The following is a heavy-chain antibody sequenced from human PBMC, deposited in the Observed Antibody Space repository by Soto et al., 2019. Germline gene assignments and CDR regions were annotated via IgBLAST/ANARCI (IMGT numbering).Heavy chain of an antibody. CDR1: GDSISSGKW. J-gene: IGHJ4*02. V-gene: IGHV4-4*02. Sequence: QVQLQESGPGLVKPSGTLSVTCAVSGDSISSGKWWSWVRQPPGKGLEWIGEIFHSGSTNCNPSLQSRXXIXVXXSENHFSLKLNSVTAADTAVYYCARDGGRGYSHGLWGQGTLVTVSS. D-gene: IGHD5-18*01. CDR3: ARDGGRGYSHGL. CDR2: IFHSGST.